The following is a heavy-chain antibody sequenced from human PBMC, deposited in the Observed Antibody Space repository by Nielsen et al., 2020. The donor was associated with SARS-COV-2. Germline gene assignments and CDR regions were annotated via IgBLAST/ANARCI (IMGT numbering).Heavy chain of an antibody. CDR2: ISYDGSNK. D-gene: IGHD6-19*01. Sequence: GGSLRLSCAASGFTFSSYAMHWVRQAPGKGLEWVAVISYDGSNKYYADSVKGRFTISRDNSKNTLYLQMNSLRAEDTAVYYCARGQGGWYPYYWGQGTLVTVSS. CDR3: ARGQGGWYPYY. V-gene: IGHV3-30-3*01. J-gene: IGHJ4*02. CDR1: GFTFSSYA.